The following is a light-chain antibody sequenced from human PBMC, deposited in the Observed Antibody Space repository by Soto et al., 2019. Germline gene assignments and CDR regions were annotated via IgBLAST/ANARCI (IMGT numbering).Light chain of an antibody. V-gene: IGLV1-44*01. Sequence: QSVLTQPPSASGTPGQRVTISCSGSSSNIGSHTVNWYQQLPGTAPKLLIYSNNQRPSGVPDRFSGSKSDTSASLAISGLQSEDEADYYCATWDDSLNGWVFGGGTQLTVL. CDR2: SNN. J-gene: IGLJ3*02. CDR1: SSNIGSHT. CDR3: ATWDDSLNGWV.